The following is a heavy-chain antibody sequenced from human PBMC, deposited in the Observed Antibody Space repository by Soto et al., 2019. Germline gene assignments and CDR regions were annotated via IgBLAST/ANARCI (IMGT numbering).Heavy chain of an antibody. CDR3: ARDTGWAGDSSGYHKSSTE. CDR1: GGTFSSYA. V-gene: IGHV1-69*12. J-gene: IGHJ4*02. CDR2: IIPIFGTA. D-gene: IGHD3-22*01. Sequence: QVQLVQSGAEVKKPGSSVKVSCKASGGTFSSYAISWVRQAPGQGLEWMGGIIPIFGTANYAQKFQGRVTITADESTSTAYMELSSLRSEDTAVYYCARDTGWAGDSSGYHKSSTEWGQGTLVTVSS.